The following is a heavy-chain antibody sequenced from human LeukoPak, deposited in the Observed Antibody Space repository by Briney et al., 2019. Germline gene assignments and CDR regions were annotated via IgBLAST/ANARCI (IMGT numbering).Heavy chain of an antibody. V-gene: IGHV1-69*04. Sequence: SVKVSCKASGGTFSSYAISWVRQAPGQGLEWMGRIIPILGIANYAQKFQGRVTITADKSTSTAYMELSSLRSEDTAVYYCARAYIAVAGYGMDVWGQGTTVTVSS. CDR1: GGTFSSYA. CDR2: IIPILGIA. CDR3: ARAYIAVAGYGMDV. J-gene: IGHJ6*02. D-gene: IGHD6-19*01.